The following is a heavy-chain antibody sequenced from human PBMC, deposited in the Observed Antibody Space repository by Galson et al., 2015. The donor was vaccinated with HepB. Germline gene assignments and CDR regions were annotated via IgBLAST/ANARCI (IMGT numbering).Heavy chain of an antibody. V-gene: IGHV3-30*18. CDR1: GFGFRSYG. CDR3: AKKLPGSYYAGGDY. J-gene: IGHJ4*02. CDR2: TSADGSLN. Sequence: SLRLSCAASGFGFRSYGMHWVRQAPGKGLEWVAITSADGSLNYYADSVKGRFTISRDNSKNTLYLQMNSLRAEDTAVYYCAKKLPGSYYAGGDYWGQGTLVTVSS. D-gene: IGHD3-10*01.